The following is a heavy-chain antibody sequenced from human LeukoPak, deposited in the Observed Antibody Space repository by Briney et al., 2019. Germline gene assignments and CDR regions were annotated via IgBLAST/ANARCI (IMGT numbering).Heavy chain of an antibody. CDR2: ISPNSGGT. CDR1: GYTFTDYY. Sequence: ASVKVSCKASGYTFTDYYMHWVRLAPGQGLEWLGWISPNSGGTNYAQKFQGRVTMTRDTSISTAYMELSRLKSDDTAVYYCARGYYDGSDFEYFQHWGQGTLVTVSS. V-gene: IGHV1-2*02. D-gene: IGHD3-22*01. J-gene: IGHJ1*01. CDR3: ARGYYDGSDFEYFQH.